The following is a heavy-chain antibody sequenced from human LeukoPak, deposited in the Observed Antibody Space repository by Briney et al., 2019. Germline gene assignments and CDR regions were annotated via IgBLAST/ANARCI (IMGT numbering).Heavy chain of an antibody. CDR3: ARGWDNNDSSGYSA. J-gene: IGHJ4*02. D-gene: IGHD3-22*01. Sequence: PGGSLRLSCAASGFTFSSNAMHWVRQAPGKGLEWVAATSYDERNKYYGDSVRGRFTISRDNSKNTLYLQMNSLRVEDTAVYYCARGWDNNDSSGYSAWGQGTLVTVSP. V-gene: IGHV3-30*04. CDR1: GFTFSSNA. CDR2: TSYDERNK.